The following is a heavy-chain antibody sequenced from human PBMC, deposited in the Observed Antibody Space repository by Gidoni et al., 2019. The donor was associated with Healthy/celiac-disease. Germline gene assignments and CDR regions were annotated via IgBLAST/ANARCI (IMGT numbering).Heavy chain of an antibody. Sequence: EVQLVESGGGLVQPGGSLRLSCAASGFTFSDHYMDWVRQAPGKGLAWVGRTRNKANSYTTEYAASVKGRFTISRDDSKNSLYLQMNSLKTEDTAVYYCATRITGTYYYYGMDVWGQGTTVTVSS. CDR1: GFTFSDHY. J-gene: IGHJ6*02. CDR2: TRNKANSYTT. D-gene: IGHD1-20*01. CDR3: ATRITGTYYYYGMDV. V-gene: IGHV3-72*01.